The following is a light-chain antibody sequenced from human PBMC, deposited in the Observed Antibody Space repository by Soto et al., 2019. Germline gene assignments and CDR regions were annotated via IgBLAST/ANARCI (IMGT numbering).Light chain of an antibody. CDR1: QTVSGSF. CDR3: QHYGSSPEWT. CDR2: GEF. V-gene: IGKV3-20*01. Sequence: IVLTQSPATLSLSPGERATLSCRASQTVSGSFLAWYQHKPGQAPRLLIYGEFSRATGIPDRFSGSGSGTDFTLTISRLEPEDLAVYYCQHYGSSPEWTFGQGTKVDIK. J-gene: IGKJ1*01.